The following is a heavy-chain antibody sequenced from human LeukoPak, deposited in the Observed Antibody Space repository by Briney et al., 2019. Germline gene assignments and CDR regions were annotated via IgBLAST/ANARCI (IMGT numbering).Heavy chain of an antibody. D-gene: IGHD2/OR15-2a*01. CDR1: GYTFTAYY. CDR2: INPDSGVT. J-gene: IGHJ4*02. V-gene: IGHV1-2*02. CDR3: ARGETLLHY. Sequence: GASVTVSSQASGYTFTAYYMNWVRQAPGQGLEWMGWINPDSGVTKYAQRFQGRVTMTRDTSISTVYMELSGLTPDDTAVFYCARGETLLHYWGQGTLVTVSS.